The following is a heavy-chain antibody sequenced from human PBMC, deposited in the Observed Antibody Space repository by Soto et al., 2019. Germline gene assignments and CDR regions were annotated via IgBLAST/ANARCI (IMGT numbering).Heavy chain of an antibody. V-gene: IGHV5-51*01. CDR1: GYSFSSYL. J-gene: IGHJ6*03. D-gene: IGHD3-3*01. CDR2: IYPGDSDT. CDR3: ARQTYYDFWSGYYPRHHYYYYYMDV. Sequence: GESLENSCKGSGYSFSSYLIGWGRPMPGKSLEGMGVIYPGDSDTRYSPSFQGQVTISADKSISTAYLQWSSLKASDTAMYYCARQTYYDFWSGYYPRHHYYYYYMDVWGKGTTVTVSS.